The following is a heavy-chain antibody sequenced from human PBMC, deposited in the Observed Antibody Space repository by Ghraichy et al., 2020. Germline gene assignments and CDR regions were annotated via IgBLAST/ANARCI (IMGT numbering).Heavy chain of an antibody. CDR3: ARYLRLGGYDYYMDV. D-gene: IGHD3-16*01. J-gene: IGHJ6*03. CDR2: ISDSGST. Sequence: SETLSLTCTVSGGSISNYYWSWIRQPPGKGLEWIGYISDSGSTNYNPSLKSRLTISVDMSKNQFSLKLSSVIAADTAVYYCARYLRLGGYDYYMDVWGKGTTVAVSS. CDR1: GGSISNYY. V-gene: IGHV4-59*01.